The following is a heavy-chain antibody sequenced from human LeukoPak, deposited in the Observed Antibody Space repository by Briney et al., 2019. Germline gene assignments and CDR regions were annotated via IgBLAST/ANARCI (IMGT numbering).Heavy chain of an antibody. Sequence: GGSLRLSCAASGFTVSSNYMSWVRQAPGKGLEWVSVIYSGGSTYYADSVKGRFTISRDNSKNMLYLQMNSLRAEDTAVYYCAQISVDTSRDRWSDFDSWGQGILVTVSS. CDR1: GFTVSSNY. V-gene: IGHV3-53*01. CDR2: IYSGGST. J-gene: IGHJ4*02. CDR3: AQISVDTSRDRWSDFDS. D-gene: IGHD5-18*01.